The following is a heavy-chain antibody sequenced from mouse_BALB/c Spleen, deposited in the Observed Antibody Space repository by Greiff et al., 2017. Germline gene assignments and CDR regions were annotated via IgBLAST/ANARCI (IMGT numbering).Heavy chain of an antibody. D-gene: IGHD2-3*01. CDR2: ISYDGSN. CDR1: GYSITSGYY. J-gene: IGHJ1*01. Sequence: DVQLQESGPGLVKPSQSLSLTCSVTGYSITSGYYWNWIRQFPGNKLEWMGYISYDGSNNYNPSLKNRISITRDTSKNQFFLKLNSVTTEDTATYYCARDWDGPWYFDVWGAGTTVTVSS. CDR3: ARDWDGPWYFDV. V-gene: IGHV3-6*02.